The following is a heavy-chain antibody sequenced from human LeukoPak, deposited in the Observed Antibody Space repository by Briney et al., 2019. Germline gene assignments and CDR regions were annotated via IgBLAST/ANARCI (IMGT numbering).Heavy chain of an antibody. V-gene: IGHV3-66*01. Sequence: PRVSLRLSCAAPGLTLRSYPMPWVRQAPGKGVECVTPIHSGGAAYYAVSVKGRFTIARDNSKNTLYLQMTSMRVEDTALHSCAAKSLSRRYWGQGELVTVSS. CDR2: IHSGGAA. D-gene: IGHD3-16*02. J-gene: IGHJ4*02. CDR3: AAKSLSRRY. CDR1: GLTLRSYP.